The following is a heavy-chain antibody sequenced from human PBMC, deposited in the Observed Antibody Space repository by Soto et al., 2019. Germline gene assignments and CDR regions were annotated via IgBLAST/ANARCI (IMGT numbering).Heavy chain of an antibody. CDR1: GYTFTSYA. D-gene: IGHD4-17*01. V-gene: IGHV1-3*01. CDR3: ARARGDYGASGYFDY. J-gene: IGHJ4*02. CDR2: INAGNGNT. Sequence: QVQLVQSGAEVKKPGASVKVSCKASGYTFTSYAMHWVRQAPGQRLEWMGWINAGNGNTKYSQKFHGRVTITRDTSASTAYMELSSLRSEDTAVYYCARARGDYGASGYFDYWGQGTLVNVSS.